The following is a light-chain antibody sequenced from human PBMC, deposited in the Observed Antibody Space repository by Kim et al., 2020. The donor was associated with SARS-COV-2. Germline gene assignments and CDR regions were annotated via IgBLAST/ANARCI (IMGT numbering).Light chain of an antibody. V-gene: IGKV3-15*01. Sequence: VSPGEIATLSCRASQSVSSNLAWYQQKPGQAPRLLIYDASTTATGIPARFSGSGSGTEFTLTISSLQSEDFTFYYCQQYTKWPPTFGGGAKVDIK. J-gene: IGKJ4*01. CDR2: DAS. CDR1: QSVSSN. CDR3: QQYTKWPPT.